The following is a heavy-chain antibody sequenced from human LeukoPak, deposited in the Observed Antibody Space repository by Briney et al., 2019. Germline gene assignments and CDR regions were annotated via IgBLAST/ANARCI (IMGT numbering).Heavy chain of an antibody. J-gene: IGHJ6*03. D-gene: IGHD1-7*01. CDR2: IIPIFGTA. CDR3: ARDTGGEYGTSGYYYYYYMDV. CDR1: GGTFSSYA. Sequence: SVKVSCKASGGTFSSYAISWVRQAPGQGLEWMGRIIPIFGTANYAQKFQGRVTITTDESTSTAYTELSSLRSEDTAVYYCARDTGGEYGTSGYYYYYYMDVWGKGTTVTVSS. V-gene: IGHV1-69*05.